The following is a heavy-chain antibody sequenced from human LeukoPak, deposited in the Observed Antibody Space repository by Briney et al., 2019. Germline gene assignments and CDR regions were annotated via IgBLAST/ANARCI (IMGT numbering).Heavy chain of an antibody. V-gene: IGHV3-64*01. Sequence: GGSLRLSCAASGFTFSSYAMHWVRQAPGKGLEYVSAISSNGGSTYYANSVKSRFTISRDNSKNTLYLQMGSLRAEDMAVYYCARGVVPAATSANPYYFDYWGQGTLVTVSS. CDR2: ISSNGGST. D-gene: IGHD2-2*01. CDR3: ARGVVPAATSANPYYFDY. CDR1: GFTFSSYA. J-gene: IGHJ4*02.